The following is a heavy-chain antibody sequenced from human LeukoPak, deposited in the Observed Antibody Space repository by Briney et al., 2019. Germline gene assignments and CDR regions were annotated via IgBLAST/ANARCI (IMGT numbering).Heavy chain of an antibody. CDR2: MNPNSGNT. V-gene: IGHV1-8*01. J-gene: IGHJ5*02. D-gene: IGHD2-2*01. Sequence: GASMKVSSKASGYTFTSYDINWVRQATGQGLEWMGWMNPNSGNTGYAQKFQGRVTMTRNTSISTAYMELSSLRSEDTAVYYCARGSCTSCYGGSRGWFDPWGQGTLVTVSS. CDR3: ARGSCTSCYGGSRGWFDP. CDR1: GYTFTSYD.